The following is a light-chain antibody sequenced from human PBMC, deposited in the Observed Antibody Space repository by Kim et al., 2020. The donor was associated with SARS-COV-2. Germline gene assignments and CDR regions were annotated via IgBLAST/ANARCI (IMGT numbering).Light chain of an antibody. V-gene: IGKV1-5*03. Sequence: SASVGDRVTIPCRASQSISTWLAWYQQVPGKAPKLLIYQASSLESEVPSRFSGSGSGTEFTLTISSLQPDDFATYYCQQYSSHWTFGQGTKVDIK. CDR3: QQYSSHWT. CDR1: QSISTW. CDR2: QAS. J-gene: IGKJ1*01.